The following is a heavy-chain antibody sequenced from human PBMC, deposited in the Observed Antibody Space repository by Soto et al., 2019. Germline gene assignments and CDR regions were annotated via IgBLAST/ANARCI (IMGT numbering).Heavy chain of an antibody. D-gene: IGHD2-15*01. CDR2: ISDSGDSA. CDR3: ARPYGGKIGDALDL. J-gene: IGHJ3*01. V-gene: IGHV3-23*01. Sequence: PGGSIGIGSASSGVRVYIYTMSGFRQITGRGLEWLSTISDSGDSAYYADSVKGRFTISRDNSKNTLYLQMNSLRAEDTAVYYCARPYGGKIGDALDLWGQGKLVTGSS. CDR1: GVRVYIYT.